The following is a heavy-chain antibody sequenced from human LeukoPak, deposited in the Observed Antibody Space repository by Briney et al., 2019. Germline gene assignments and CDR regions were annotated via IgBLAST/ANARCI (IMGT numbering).Heavy chain of an antibody. Sequence: PSETLSHTCTVSGGSISSYYWSWIRQPPGKGLEWIGYIYYSGSTNYNPSLKSRVTISVDTSKNQFSLKLSSVTAADTAVYYCAKATFADYWGQGTLVTVSS. V-gene: IGHV4-59*01. D-gene: IGHD2/OR15-2a*01. CDR2: IYYSGST. J-gene: IGHJ4*02. CDR3: AKATFADY. CDR1: GGSISSYY.